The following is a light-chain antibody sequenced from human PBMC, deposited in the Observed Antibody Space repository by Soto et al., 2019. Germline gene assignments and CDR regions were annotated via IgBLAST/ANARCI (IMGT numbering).Light chain of an antibody. J-gene: IGLJ2*01. CDR1: ELGDKY. CDR2: QDN. CDR3: QAWDRSTVV. Sequence: SYELSQPPSVSVSPGQTATITCSGDELGDKYACWYQQRPGQSPVLVIYQDNKRPSGTPVRFSGSNSGSTATLTISGAQAMDEADYYCQAWDRSTVVFGGGTKLTVL. V-gene: IGLV3-1*01.